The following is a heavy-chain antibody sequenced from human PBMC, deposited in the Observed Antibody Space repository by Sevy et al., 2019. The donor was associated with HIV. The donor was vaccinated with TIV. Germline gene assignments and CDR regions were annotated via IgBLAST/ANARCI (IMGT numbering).Heavy chain of an antibody. CDR1: GFTFSDYY. Sequence: GGCLRLSCAASGFTFSDYYMSWIRQAPGKGLEWVSYISSSGSTIYYADSVKGRFTISRDNAKNSLYLQMNSLRAEDTAVYYCARVLVAGPFDYWGQGTLVTVSS. V-gene: IGHV3-11*01. J-gene: IGHJ4*02. D-gene: IGHD6-19*01. CDR2: ISSSGSTI. CDR3: ARVLVAGPFDY.